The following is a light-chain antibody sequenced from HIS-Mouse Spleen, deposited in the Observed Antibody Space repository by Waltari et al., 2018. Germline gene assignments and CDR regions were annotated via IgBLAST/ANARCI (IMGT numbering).Light chain of an antibody. CDR3: QAWDSSHVV. CDR2: EDS. J-gene: IGLJ2*01. Sequence: VSPGQTARITCSGDALPKKYAYWYQQKSGQAPVLVIYEDSKRPSGIPERFSGSNSGNTATLTISGTQAMDEADYYCQAWDSSHVVFGGGTKLTVL. V-gene: IGLV3-1*01. CDR1: ALPKKY.